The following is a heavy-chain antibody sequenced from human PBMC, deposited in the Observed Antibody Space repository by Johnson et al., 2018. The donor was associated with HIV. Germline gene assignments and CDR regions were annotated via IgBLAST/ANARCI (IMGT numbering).Heavy chain of an antibody. J-gene: IGHJ3*01. CDR2: IKQDGSEK. Sequence: VQLVESGGGLVQPGGSLRLSCAASGFTFSSNWMSWVRQAPGKGLEWVANIKQDGSEKYYVDSVKGRFTISRDNAKNSLYLEMNSLRAEDTAVYYCARITQLLEWLLGRGAFDVWGQGTMVTVSS. V-gene: IGHV3-7*01. D-gene: IGHD3-3*01. CDR1: GFTFSSNW. CDR3: ARITQLLEWLLGRGAFDV.